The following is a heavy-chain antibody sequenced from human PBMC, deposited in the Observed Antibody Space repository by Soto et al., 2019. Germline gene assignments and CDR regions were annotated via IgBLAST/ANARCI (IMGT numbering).Heavy chain of an antibody. Sequence: GESLKISCKGSGYSFTSYWIGWVRQMPGKGLXGMXXIXXGXSXXXYXXSFQGQVTISADKSISTAYLQWSSLKASDTAMYYCARRSNARGGMDVWGQGTTVTVSS. J-gene: IGHJ6*02. CDR2: IXXGXSXX. V-gene: IGHV5-51*01. CDR1: GYSFTSYW. CDR3: ARRSNARGGMDV.